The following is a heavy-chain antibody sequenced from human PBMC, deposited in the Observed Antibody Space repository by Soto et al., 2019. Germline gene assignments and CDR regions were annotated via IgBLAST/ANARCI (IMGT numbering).Heavy chain of an antibody. CDR2: ISGSAGST. D-gene: IGHD3-3*02. V-gene: IGHV3-23*01. Sequence: PGGSLRLSCAGSGFTFSAYVINWVRQAPGKGLEWVSGISGSAGSTYYADSVKGRFTISRDNSKNTVYLQINSLRAEDAAVYYCARASAVSAFYYYGMDVWGQGTTVTVSS. CDR3: ARASAVSAFYYYGMDV. J-gene: IGHJ6*02. CDR1: GFTFSAYV.